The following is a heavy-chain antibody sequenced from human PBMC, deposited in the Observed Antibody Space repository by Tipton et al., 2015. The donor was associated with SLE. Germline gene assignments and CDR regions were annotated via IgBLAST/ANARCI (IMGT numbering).Heavy chain of an antibody. CDR1: GFTFDDYA. D-gene: IGHD4-11*01. CDR3: AKDISYSDYGGFDY. V-gene: IGHV3-43D*04. Sequence: SLRLSCAASGFTFDDYAMHWVRQAPGKGLEWVSLISWDGGSTYYADSVKGRFTISRDNSKNSLYLQMNSLRAEDTALYYCAKDISYSDYGGFDYWGQGTLVTVSS. J-gene: IGHJ4*02. CDR2: ISWDGGST.